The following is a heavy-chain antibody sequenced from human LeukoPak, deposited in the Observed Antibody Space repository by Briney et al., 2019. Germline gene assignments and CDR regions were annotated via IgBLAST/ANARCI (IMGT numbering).Heavy chain of an antibody. J-gene: IGHJ4*02. CDR2: ISYDGSNK. CDR3: AKDKSGEFDY. D-gene: IGHD1-26*01. Sequence: GGSLRLFCAASGFTFSSYGMHWVRQAPGKGLEWVAVISYDGSNKYYADSVKGRFTISRDNSKNTLYLQMNSLRAEDTAVYYCAKDKSGEFDYWGQGTLVTVSS. V-gene: IGHV3-30*18. CDR1: GFTFSSYG.